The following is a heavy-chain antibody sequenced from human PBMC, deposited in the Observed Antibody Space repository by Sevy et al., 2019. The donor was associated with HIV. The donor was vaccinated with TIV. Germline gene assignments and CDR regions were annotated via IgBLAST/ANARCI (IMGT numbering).Heavy chain of an antibody. Sequence: SETLSLTCTVSGGSISSSSYYWGWIRQPPGKGLEWIGSIYYSGSTYYNPSLKSRVTISVATSKNQFSLKLSSVTAADTAGYYCARPSPGYSSSYVTYYYGMDVWGQGTTVTVSS. J-gene: IGHJ6*02. V-gene: IGHV4-39*01. CDR3: ARPSPGYSSSYVTYYYGMDV. D-gene: IGHD6-6*01. CDR2: IYYSGST. CDR1: GGSISSSSYY.